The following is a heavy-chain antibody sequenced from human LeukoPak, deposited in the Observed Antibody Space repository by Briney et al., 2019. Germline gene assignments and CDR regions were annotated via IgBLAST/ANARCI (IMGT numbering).Heavy chain of an antibody. CDR1: GGSFSGYY. D-gene: IGHD5-18*01. Sequence: SETLSLTCAVYGGSFSGYYWSWIRQPPGKGLEWIGEINHSGSTNYNPSLKSRVTISVDTSKNQFSLKLSSVTAADTAVYYCATGYSYGGYWSQGTLVTVSS. CDR3: ATGYSYGGY. V-gene: IGHV4-34*01. J-gene: IGHJ4*02. CDR2: INHSGST.